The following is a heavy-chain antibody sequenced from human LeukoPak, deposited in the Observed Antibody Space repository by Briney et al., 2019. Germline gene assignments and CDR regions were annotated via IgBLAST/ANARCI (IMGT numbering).Heavy chain of an antibody. CDR3: ARMTTVTRNFDY. D-gene: IGHD4-11*01. CDR2: INHSGST. Sequence: NPSETLSLTCAVSGGSISSSNWWSWVRQPPGKGLEWIGEINHSGSTNYNPSLKSRVTISVDTSKNQFSLKLSSVTAADTAVYYCARMTTVTRNFDYWGQGTLVTVSS. CDR1: GGSISSSNW. V-gene: IGHV4-4*02. J-gene: IGHJ4*02.